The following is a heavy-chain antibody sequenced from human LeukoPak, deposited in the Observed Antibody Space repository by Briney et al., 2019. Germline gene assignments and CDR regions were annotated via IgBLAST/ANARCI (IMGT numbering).Heavy chain of an antibody. V-gene: IGHV3-33*01. D-gene: IGHD2-15*01. CDR1: GFTFSSYA. CDR2: IWYDGSNK. CDR3: ARDYADCSGGSCYFFDY. J-gene: IGHJ4*02. Sequence: PGGSLRLSCAASGFTFSSYAMHWVRQAPGKGLEWVAVIWYDGSNKYYADSVKGRFTISRDNSKNTLYLQMNSLRAEDTAVYYCARDYADCSGGSCYFFDYWGQGTLVTVSS.